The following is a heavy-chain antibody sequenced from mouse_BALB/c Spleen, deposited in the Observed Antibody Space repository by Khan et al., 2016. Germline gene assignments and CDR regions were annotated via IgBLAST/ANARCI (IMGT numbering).Heavy chain of an antibody. Sequence: EVELVESGGGLVKPGGSLKLSCAATGFTFITYAMSWVRQTPEKRLEWVASISSGGTTYYPDSMKGRFTISRDNARNILYLQMSSLRSEDTGMYYCSKEENAMDYWGQGTSVTVSS. J-gene: IGHJ4*01. CDR1: GFTFITYA. CDR2: ISSGGTT. CDR3: SKEENAMDY. V-gene: IGHV5-6-5*01.